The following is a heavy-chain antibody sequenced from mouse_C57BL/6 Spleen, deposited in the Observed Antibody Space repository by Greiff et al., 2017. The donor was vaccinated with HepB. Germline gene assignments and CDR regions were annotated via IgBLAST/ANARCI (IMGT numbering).Heavy chain of an antibody. D-gene: IGHD1-1*01. Sequence: EVKLQESGPELVKPGASVKIPCKASGYTFTDYNMDWVKQSHGKSLEWIGDINPNNGGTIYNQKFKGKATLTVDKSSSTAYMELRSLTSEDTAVYYCARRRTYYGSSPGDYFDYWGQGTTLTVSS. CDR2: INPNNGGT. J-gene: IGHJ2*01. CDR1: GYTFTDYN. CDR3: ARRRTYYGSSPGDYFDY. V-gene: IGHV1-18*01.